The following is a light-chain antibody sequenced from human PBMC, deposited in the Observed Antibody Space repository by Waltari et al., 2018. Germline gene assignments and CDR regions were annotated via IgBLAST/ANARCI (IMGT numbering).Light chain of an antibody. J-gene: IGKJ1*01. CDR2: HAS. V-gene: IGKV3-20*01. Sequence: EIVLTQSPGTVSLSPGDRATFSCWASQRFRIYLAWYQQKPGQAPRLLIYHASTRATGIPDRFSASGSGTDFSLTISRLEPEDFAMYYCQQYVESPATFGQGTKVEIK. CDR1: QRFRIY. CDR3: QQYVESPAT.